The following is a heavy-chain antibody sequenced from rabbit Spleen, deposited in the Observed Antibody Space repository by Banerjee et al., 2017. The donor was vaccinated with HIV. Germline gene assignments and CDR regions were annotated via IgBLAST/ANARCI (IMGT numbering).Heavy chain of an antibody. Sequence: QEQLVESGGGLVQPEGSLTLTCKASGFSFSDRDVMCWVRQAPGKGLEWIACINAATGKPVYATWAKGRFTISRTSSTTVTLRMTSLTAADRATYFCASDLVGVIGWNFYLWGPGTLFTVS. CDR3: ASDLVGVIGWNFYL. V-gene: IGHV1S45*01. D-gene: IGHD1-1*01. CDR1: GFSFSDRDV. CDR2: INAATGKP. J-gene: IGHJ4*01.